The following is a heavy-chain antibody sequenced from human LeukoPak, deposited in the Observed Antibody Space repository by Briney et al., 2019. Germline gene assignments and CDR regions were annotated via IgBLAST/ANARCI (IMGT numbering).Heavy chain of an antibody. CDR1: GFTFSSYA. CDR3: VRTLLVGAFDY. V-gene: IGHV3-21*05. J-gene: IGHJ4*02. Sequence: GGSLRLSCAASGFTFSSYAMHWVRQAPGKGLEWVAHISSSGRYIDYADSVKGRITISRDNAKKSVDLQMNSLKVEDTAVYYCVRTLLVGAFDYWGQGALITVSS. D-gene: IGHD1-26*01. CDR2: ISSSGRYI.